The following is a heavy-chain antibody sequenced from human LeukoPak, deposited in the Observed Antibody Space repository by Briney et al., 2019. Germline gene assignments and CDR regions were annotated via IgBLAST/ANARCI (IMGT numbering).Heavy chain of an antibody. CDR1: GGSISSSSYY. D-gene: IGHD1-1*01. Sequence: SETLSLTCTVSGGSISSSSYYWGWIRQPPGKGLEWIGSIYYSGSTYYNPSLKSRVTVSIDTSKNQFSLKLDSVTAADTAVYXXXXXXXXDADAPGTPAWFDPWGQGTLVTVSS. CDR3: XXXXXXDADAPGTPAWFDP. CDR2: IYYSGST. V-gene: IGHV4-39*07. J-gene: IGHJ5*02.